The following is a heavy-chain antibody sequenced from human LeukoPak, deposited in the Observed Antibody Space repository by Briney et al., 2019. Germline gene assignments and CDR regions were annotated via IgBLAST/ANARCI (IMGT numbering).Heavy chain of an antibody. CDR1: GGSISSSNYY. Sequence: SETLSLTCTVSGGSISSSNYYWSWIRQPPGKGLEWIGEINHSGSTNYNPSLKSRVTISVDTSKNQFSLKLSSVTAADTAVYYCARFSLLWFGESNSPSFDYWGQGTLVTVSS. CDR2: INHSGST. J-gene: IGHJ4*02. CDR3: ARFSLLWFGESNSPSFDY. V-gene: IGHV4-39*07. D-gene: IGHD3-10*01.